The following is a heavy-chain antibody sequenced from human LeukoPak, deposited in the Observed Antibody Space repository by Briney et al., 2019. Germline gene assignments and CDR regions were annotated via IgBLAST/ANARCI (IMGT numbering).Heavy chain of an antibody. Sequence: SETLSLTCTVSGVSISAYYWTWIRQPAGKGLEWIGRIYTSGITNYNPSLESRLTMSLDTSKNQISLRLSSVTAADTAVYYCERKDGDFWGQGTLVTVSS. V-gene: IGHV4-4*07. CDR2: IYTSGIT. J-gene: IGHJ4*02. CDR3: ERKDGDF. CDR1: GVSISAYY.